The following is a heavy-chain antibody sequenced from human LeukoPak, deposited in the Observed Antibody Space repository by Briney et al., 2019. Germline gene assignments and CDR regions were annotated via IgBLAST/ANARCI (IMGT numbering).Heavy chain of an antibody. Sequence: PGGSLRLSCAASGFTFSSYAMHWVRQAPGKGLQWVAFIWYDGSNKYYADSVKGRFTISRDNSKNTLYLQINSLRAEDTAVYYCARDRGESYFDYWGQGTLVTVSS. V-gene: IGHV3-33*08. CDR1: GFTFSSYA. CDR3: ARDRGESYFDY. J-gene: IGHJ4*02. CDR2: IWYDGSNK. D-gene: IGHD3-10*01.